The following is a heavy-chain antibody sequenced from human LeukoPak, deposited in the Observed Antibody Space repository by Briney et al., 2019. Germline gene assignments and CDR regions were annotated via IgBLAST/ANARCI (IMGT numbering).Heavy chain of an antibody. V-gene: IGHV3-23*01. CDR1: GFTFSSYA. CDR2: ISGSGGST. D-gene: IGHD6-6*01. Sequence: GGSLRLSCAASGFTFSSYAMSWVRQAPGKGLEWVSAISGSGGSTYYADSVKGRFTISRDNSKNTLYLQMNSLRAEDTAVYYCAKNWREYSSSPGVYWGQGTLVTVSS. J-gene: IGHJ4*02. CDR3: AKNWREYSSSPGVY.